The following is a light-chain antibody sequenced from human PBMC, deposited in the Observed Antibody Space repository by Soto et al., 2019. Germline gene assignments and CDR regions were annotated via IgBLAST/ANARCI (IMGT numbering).Light chain of an antibody. Sequence: EIVMTQSPATLSVSPGEGATLSCRASQGIGDTLAWYQQKPGQTPRLLIYDASSRATGIADRFSGSGSGTDFTLTISRLEPEDFAVYYCQQYGSSRTFGQGTKVDIK. V-gene: IGKV3-20*01. CDR2: DAS. J-gene: IGKJ1*01. CDR1: QGIGDT. CDR3: QQYGSSRT.